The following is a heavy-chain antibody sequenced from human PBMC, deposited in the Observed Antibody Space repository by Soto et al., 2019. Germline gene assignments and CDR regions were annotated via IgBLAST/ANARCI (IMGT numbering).Heavy chain of an antibody. D-gene: IGHD3-3*01. J-gene: IGHJ6*02. CDR1: GYTFTGYY. CDR2: INPNSGGT. CDR3: ARDRIAYDFWSGYYTQTGYGMDV. Sequence: QVQLVQSGAEVKKPGASVKVSCKASGYTFTGYYMHWVRQAPGQGLERMGWINPNSGGTNYAQKFQGWVTMTRDTSISTAYMELSRLRSDDTAVYYCARDRIAYDFWSGYYTQTGYGMDVWGQGTTVTVSS. V-gene: IGHV1-2*04.